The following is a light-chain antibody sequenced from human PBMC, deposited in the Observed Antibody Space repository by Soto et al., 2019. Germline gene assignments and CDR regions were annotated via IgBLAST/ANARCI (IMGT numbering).Light chain of an antibody. CDR2: AAS. J-gene: IGKJ4*01. Sequence: DLQMTQSPSSLSAFVGDRVTITCRASQGIANFLAWYQHKPGQFPNLLIYAASNLQSGVPSRFSGSGSGTDFTLTIRSLQPEDVAIYYCQKYNSAPLTFGGGTKVEIK. CDR3: QKYNSAPLT. V-gene: IGKV1-27*01. CDR1: QGIANF.